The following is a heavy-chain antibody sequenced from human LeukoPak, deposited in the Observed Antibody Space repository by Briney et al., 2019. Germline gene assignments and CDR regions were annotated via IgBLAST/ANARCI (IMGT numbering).Heavy chain of an antibody. Sequence: GASVKVSCKASGGTFSSYAISWVRQAPGQGLEWMGGIIPIFGTANYAQKFQGRVTITTDESTSTAYMELSSLRSEDTDVYYCARNEGYCSSTSCSSFDYWGQGTLVTVSS. CDR3: ARNEGYCSSTSCSSFDY. CDR1: GGTFSSYA. D-gene: IGHD2-2*01. V-gene: IGHV1-69*05. J-gene: IGHJ4*02. CDR2: IIPIFGTA.